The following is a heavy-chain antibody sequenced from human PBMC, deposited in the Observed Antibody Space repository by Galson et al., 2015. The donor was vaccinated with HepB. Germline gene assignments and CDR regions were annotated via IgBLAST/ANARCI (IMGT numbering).Heavy chain of an antibody. D-gene: IGHD6-19*01. CDR3: ARALAGAIYRSGWYDAFDI. CDR1: GFTFSSYK. V-gene: IGHV3-30*04. J-gene: IGHJ3*02. Sequence: LRLSCAASGFTFSSYKMHRVRQAPGKGLEWVAVISYDGNNKYYADSVKGRFTISRDNSKDTLYLQMNSLRAEDTAVYYCARALAGAIYRSGWYDAFDIWGQGTMVTVSS. CDR2: ISYDGNNK.